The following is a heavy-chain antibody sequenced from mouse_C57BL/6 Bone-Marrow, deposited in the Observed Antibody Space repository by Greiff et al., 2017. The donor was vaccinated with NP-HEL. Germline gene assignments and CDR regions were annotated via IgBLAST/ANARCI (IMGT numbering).Heavy chain of an antibody. Sequence: QVHVKQSGAELVKPGASVKMSCKASGYTFTTYPIEWMKQSHGKCLEWIGNFHPYNDDTKYNEQLKGKATLTVEKSSSTVYLDLSRLTSAASPVFYGARRSNFDYARDYWGQGTAVTVSS. CDR1: GYTFTTYP. D-gene: IGHD1-1*01. CDR2: FHPYNDDT. CDR3: ARRSNFDYARDY. J-gene: IGHJ4*01. V-gene: IGHV1-47*01.